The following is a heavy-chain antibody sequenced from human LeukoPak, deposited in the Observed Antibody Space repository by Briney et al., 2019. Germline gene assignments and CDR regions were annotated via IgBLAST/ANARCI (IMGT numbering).Heavy chain of an antibody. J-gene: IGHJ6*03. CDR1: GYIFTSYG. D-gene: IGHD1-26*01. Sequence: ASVKVSCKASGYIFTSYGISWVRQAPGQGLEWMGWISTYNGNTDYAQKVQGRVTMTTDTSTSTAYMELRSLRSDDTAVYYCAREWEYRYYYYMDVWGKGTTVTVSS. V-gene: IGHV1-18*01. CDR2: ISTYNGNT. CDR3: AREWEYRYYYYMDV.